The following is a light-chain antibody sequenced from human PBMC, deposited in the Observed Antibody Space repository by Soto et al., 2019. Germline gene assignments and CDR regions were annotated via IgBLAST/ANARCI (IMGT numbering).Light chain of an antibody. Sequence: IVLTQSPGTLSLSPGDRATLSRRASQSIRSSYLAWYQQKPGQAPRLLIYGASTRATGIPDRFSGSGSGTEFTLTISSLQSEDFAVYYCQQRSNWPRTFGQGTKVDIK. CDR2: GAS. V-gene: IGKV3D-20*02. J-gene: IGKJ1*01. CDR3: QQRSNWPRT. CDR1: QSIRSSY.